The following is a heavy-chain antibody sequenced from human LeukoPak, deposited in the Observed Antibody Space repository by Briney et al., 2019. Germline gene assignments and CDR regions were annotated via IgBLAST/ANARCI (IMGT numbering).Heavy chain of an antibody. CDR3: AKEYNSGD. J-gene: IGHJ4*02. V-gene: IGHV3-23*01. D-gene: IGHD1-1*01. CDR1: GFTFTTYA. CDR2: ISVSGGTT. Sequence: AGGSLRLSCAASGFTFTTYAMSWVRQAPEKGLEWVSGISVSGGTTFYADSVKGRFTISRDNSKNTLYLKMNSLRAEDTAVYYCAKEYNSGDWGQGTLVTVSS.